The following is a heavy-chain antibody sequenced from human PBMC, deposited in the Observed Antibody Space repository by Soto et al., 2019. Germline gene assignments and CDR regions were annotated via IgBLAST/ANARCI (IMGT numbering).Heavy chain of an antibody. V-gene: IGHV4-61*01. CDR1: GGSISSGCYY. Sequence: PSETLSLTCPVSGGSISSGCYYWSWIRQHPGKGLEWIGYIYYSGSTNYNPSLKSRVTISVGTSKNQFSLKLSSVTAADTAVYYCARSRYSGYDSLDYWGQGTLVTVSS. CDR2: IYYSGST. D-gene: IGHD5-12*01. J-gene: IGHJ4*02. CDR3: ARSRYSGYDSLDY.